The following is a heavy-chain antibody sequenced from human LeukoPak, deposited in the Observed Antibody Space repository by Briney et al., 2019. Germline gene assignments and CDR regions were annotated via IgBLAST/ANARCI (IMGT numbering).Heavy chain of an antibody. CDR2: IYPGDSDT. V-gene: IGHV5-51*01. CDR1: GYSFTSYW. Sequence: GESLKISCKGSGYSFTSYWIGWVRQMPGKGLEWMGIIYPGDSDTRYSPSFQGQVTISADKSISTAYLQWSSLKASDTAMYYCASTRGYSYGYPRYYFDXXGQGXXVTV. D-gene: IGHD5-18*01. CDR3: ASTRGYSYGYPRYYFDX. J-gene: IGHJ4*02.